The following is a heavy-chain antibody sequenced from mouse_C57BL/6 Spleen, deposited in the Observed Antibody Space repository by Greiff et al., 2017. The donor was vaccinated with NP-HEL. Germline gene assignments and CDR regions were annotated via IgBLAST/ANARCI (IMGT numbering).Heavy chain of an antibody. J-gene: IGHJ4*01. CDR2: IDPSDSYT. CDR3: ASMYYGSSLYAMDY. V-gene: IGHV1-50*01. CDR1: GYTFTSYW. Sequence: VQLQQPGAELVKPGASVKLSCKASGYTFTSYWMQWVKQRPGQGLEWIGEIDPSDSYTNYNQKFKGKATLTVDTSSSTAYMQLSSLTSEDSAVYYCASMYYGSSLYAMDYWGQGTSVTVSS. D-gene: IGHD1-1*01.